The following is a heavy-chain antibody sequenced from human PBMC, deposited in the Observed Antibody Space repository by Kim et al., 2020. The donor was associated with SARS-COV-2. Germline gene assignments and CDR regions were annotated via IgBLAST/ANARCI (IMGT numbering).Heavy chain of an antibody. J-gene: IGHJ3*02. CDR2: IYPGDSDT. CDR1: GYSFTSYW. CDR3: ARTARRAYYDILTGYYLDAFDI. V-gene: IGHV5-51*01. Sequence: GESLKISCKGSGYSFTSYWIGWVRQMPGKGLEWMGIIYPGDSDTRYSPSFQGQVTISADKSISTAYLQWSSLKASDTAMYYCARTARRAYYDILTGYYLDAFDIWGQGTMVTVSS. D-gene: IGHD3-9*01.